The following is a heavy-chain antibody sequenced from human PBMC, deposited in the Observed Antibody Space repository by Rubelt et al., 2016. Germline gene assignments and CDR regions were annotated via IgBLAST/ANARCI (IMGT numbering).Heavy chain of an antibody. CDR1: GGSFSGYY. J-gene: IGHJ6*03. CDR3: ARVQPTSIVVVPTTFHYYYMDV. CDR2: IYYSGST. V-gene: IGHV4-34*01. Sequence: QVQLQQWGAGLLKPSETLSLTCAVYGGSFSGYYWGWIRQPPGKGLEWIGSIYYSGSTYFNPSLKSRVTISIDTSKNQFSLNLSSVTAADTAVYYCARVQPTSIVVVPTTFHYYYMDVWGKGTTVTVSS. D-gene: IGHD2-2*01.